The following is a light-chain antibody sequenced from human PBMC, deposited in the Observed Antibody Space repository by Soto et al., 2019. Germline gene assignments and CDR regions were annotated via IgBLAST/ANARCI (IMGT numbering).Light chain of an antibody. V-gene: IGKV3-11*01. J-gene: IGKJ1*01. Sequence: EIVLTQSPATLSLSPGERATLSCRASQSVSSYLAWYQQTPGQAPRLLIYDASNRATGIPARFSGSGSGTDFTLTISSLEPEDFAVYYCQQRSNWPPKFGQGTKVDIK. CDR3: QQRSNWPPK. CDR2: DAS. CDR1: QSVSSY.